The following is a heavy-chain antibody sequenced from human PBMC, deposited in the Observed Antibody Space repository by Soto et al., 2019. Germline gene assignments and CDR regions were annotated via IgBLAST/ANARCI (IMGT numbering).Heavy chain of an antibody. CDR1: GGSISSNSYY. V-gene: IGHV4-39*07. CDR3: ARDVNWFDP. Sequence: SETLSLTCTVSGGSISSNSYYWDWIRQPPGKGLEWIGSMYYSGATYHNPSLKSRVTISVDTSKNQFSLKLSSVTAADTAVYYCARDVNWFDPWGQGTRVTVSS. CDR2: MYYSGAT. J-gene: IGHJ5*02.